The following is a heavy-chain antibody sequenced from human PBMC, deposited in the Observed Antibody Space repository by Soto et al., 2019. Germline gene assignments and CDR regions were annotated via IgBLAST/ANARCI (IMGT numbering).Heavy chain of an antibody. J-gene: IGHJ4*02. CDR1: GFTFSSYW. Sequence: PGGSLRLSCAASGFTFSSYWMSWVRQAPGKGLEWVANIKQDGSEKYYVDSVKGRFTISRDNAKNSLYLQMNSLRAEDTAVYYCASIAVAGTYYFDYWGQGTLVTVSS. CDR3: ASIAVAGTYYFDY. D-gene: IGHD6-19*01. CDR2: IKQDGSEK. V-gene: IGHV3-7*05.